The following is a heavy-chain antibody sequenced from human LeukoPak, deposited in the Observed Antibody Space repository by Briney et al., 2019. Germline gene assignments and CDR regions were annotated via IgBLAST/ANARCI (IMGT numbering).Heavy chain of an antibody. D-gene: IGHD2-2*01. CDR3: ARDQLLLSYYYGMDV. J-gene: IGHJ6*04. V-gene: IGHV3-64*01. CDR1: GFIFSSYA. CDR2: ISSNGGIT. Sequence: GGSLRLSCAASGFIFSSYAMHWVRQAPGKGLEYVSAISSNGGITYYANSVEGRFTISRDNSKNTQYLQMGRLRAEDMAVYYCARDQLLLSYYYGMDVWGEGTTVTVSS.